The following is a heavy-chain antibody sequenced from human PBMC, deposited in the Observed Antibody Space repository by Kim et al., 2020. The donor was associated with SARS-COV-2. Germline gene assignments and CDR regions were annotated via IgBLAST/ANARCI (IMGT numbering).Heavy chain of an antibody. Sequence: ADSVKGRFTISRDDSKNTLYLQMTSLRAEDSAVYYCAKATSAYYHTGMDVWGQGTTVTVSS. CDR3: AKATSAYYHTGMDV. V-gene: IGHV3-23*01. J-gene: IGHJ6*02. D-gene: IGHD3-22*01.